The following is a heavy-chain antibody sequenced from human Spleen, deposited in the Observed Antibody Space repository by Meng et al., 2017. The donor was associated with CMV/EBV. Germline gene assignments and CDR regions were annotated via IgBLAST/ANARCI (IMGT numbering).Heavy chain of an antibody. J-gene: IGHJ6*02. CDR2: INSDGSST. D-gene: IGHD2-15*01. Sequence: GGSLRLSCAASGFTFSSYWMHWVRQAPGKGLVWVSRINSDGSSTSYADSVKGRFTISRDNAKNTLYLQMNSLRAEDTAVYYCARNTPGWHYYYYGMDVWGQGTTVTVSS. V-gene: IGHV3-74*01. CDR1: GFTFSSYW. CDR3: ARNTPGWHYYYYGMDV.